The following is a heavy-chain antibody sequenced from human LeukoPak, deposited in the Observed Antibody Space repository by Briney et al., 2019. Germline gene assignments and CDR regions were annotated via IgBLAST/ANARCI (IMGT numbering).Heavy chain of an antibody. D-gene: IGHD3-22*01. CDR2: IYPGDSDT. V-gene: IGHV5-51*03. CDR1: GYSFTSYW. J-gene: IGHJ3*02. CDR3: ASPSDYYDSSGYYDDAFDI. Sequence: KPGESLKISCKGSGYSFTSYWIGWVRHMPGKGLEWKGNIYPGDSDTRYSPSFQGQVTISADKSISTAYLQWSSLKASDTAMYYCASPSDYYDSSGYYDDAFDIWGQGTMVTVSS.